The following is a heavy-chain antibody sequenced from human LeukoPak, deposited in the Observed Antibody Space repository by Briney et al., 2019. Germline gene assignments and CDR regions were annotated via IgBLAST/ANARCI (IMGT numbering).Heavy chain of an antibody. D-gene: IGHD6-13*01. CDR1: GGSISSYY. V-gene: IGHV4-4*07. J-gene: IGHJ4*02. CDR3: ARGLVAAAGRAYYFDY. Sequence: PSETLSLTCTVSGGSISSYYWNWIRQPAGKGLEWIGRIYASGSTNYNPSLKSRVTISVDKSKNQFSLKLSSVTAADTAVYYCARGLVAAAGRAYYFDYWGQGTLVTVSS. CDR2: IYASGST.